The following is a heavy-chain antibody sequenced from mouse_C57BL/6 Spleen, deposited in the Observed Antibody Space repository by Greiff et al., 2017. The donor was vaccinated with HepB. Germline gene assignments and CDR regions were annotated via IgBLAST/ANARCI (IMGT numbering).Heavy chain of an antibody. CDR1: GYTFTDYY. CDR2: INPNNGGT. Sequence: VQLQQSGPELVKPGASVKISCKASGYTFTDYYMNWVKQSHGKSLEWIGDINPNNGGTSYNQKFKGKATLTVDKSSSTAYMELRSLTSEDSAVYYCASPYDYVFDYWGQGTTLTVSS. D-gene: IGHD2-4*01. J-gene: IGHJ2*01. V-gene: IGHV1-26*01. CDR3: ASPYDYVFDY.